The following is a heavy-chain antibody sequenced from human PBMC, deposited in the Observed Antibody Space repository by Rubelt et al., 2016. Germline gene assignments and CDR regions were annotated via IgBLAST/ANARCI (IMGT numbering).Heavy chain of an antibody. CDR3: ARSTTTVTTNLDY. CDR2: INPNSGGT. J-gene: IGHJ4*02. D-gene: IGHD4-17*01. Sequence: QVQLVQSGAEVKKPGASVKVSCKASGYTFTSYGISWVRQAPGQGLEWMGWINPNSGGTNFETKFQGRVTMTRDTSISTAVMELSRLRSDDTAVYYCARSTTTVTTNLDYWGQGTLVTVSS. V-gene: IGHV1-2*02. CDR1: GYTFTSYG.